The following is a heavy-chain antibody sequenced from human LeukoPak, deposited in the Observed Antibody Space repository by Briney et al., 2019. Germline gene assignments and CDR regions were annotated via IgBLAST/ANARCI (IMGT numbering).Heavy chain of an antibody. J-gene: IGHJ4*02. Sequence: GGSLRLSCAASGFTFDDYGMSWVRQAPGKGLEWVSGINWNGGSTGYADSVKGRFTISRDNAKNSLYLQMNSLRAEDTALYYCAIGVYNGDYAEVVDYWGQGTLVTVSS. V-gene: IGHV3-20*04. CDR3: AIGVYNGDYAEVVDY. CDR1: GFTFDDYG. CDR2: INWNGGST. D-gene: IGHD4-17*01.